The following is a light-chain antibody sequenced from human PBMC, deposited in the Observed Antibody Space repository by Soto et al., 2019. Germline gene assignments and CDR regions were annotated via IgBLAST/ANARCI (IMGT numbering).Light chain of an antibody. CDR2: GAS. V-gene: IGKV3-15*01. CDR3: QQYNSRLLT. Sequence: EIVLTQSPATLSVSPGERATLSCRASENIGNSLAWYQQKPGQAPRLLIYGASPRATGVPARFSGSGSGTEFTLTISSLQSEDYAVYFCQQYNSRLLTFGGGTKVEIK. J-gene: IGKJ4*01. CDR1: ENIGNS.